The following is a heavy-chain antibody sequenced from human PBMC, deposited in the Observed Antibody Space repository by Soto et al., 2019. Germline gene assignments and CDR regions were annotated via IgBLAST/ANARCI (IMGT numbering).Heavy chain of an antibody. D-gene: IGHD2-15*01. J-gene: IGHJ6*02. V-gene: IGHV3-15*01. Sequence: EVQLVESGGGLVKPGGSLRLSCAAFGYTFSNAWMSWVRQAPGKGLEWVGRIKSKTDGGTTDYAAPVKGRFTISRDDSKNTLYLQMNSLKTEDTAVYYCTTHYCSGGSCSDYYYYYGMDVWGQGTTVTASS. CDR3: TTHYCSGGSCSDYYYYYGMDV. CDR1: GYTFSNAW. CDR2: IKSKTDGGTT.